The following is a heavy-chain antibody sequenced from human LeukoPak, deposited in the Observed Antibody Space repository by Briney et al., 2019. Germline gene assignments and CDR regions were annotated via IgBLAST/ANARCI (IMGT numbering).Heavy chain of an antibody. D-gene: IGHD4-17*01. Sequence: PGGSLRLSCAASGFTFSSYAMSWVRQAPGKGLEWVSGISGSGGSTHYADSVKGRFTISRDNFRNTLSLQMNSLRAEDTAVFYCAKGTTIENRFDYWGQGTLVTVSS. J-gene: IGHJ4*02. V-gene: IGHV3-23*01. CDR3: AKGTTIENRFDY. CDR1: GFTFSSYA. CDR2: ISGSGGST.